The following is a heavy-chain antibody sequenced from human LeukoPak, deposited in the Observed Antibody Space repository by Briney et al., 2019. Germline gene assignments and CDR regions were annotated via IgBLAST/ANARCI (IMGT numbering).Heavy chain of an antibody. CDR1: GGSFSGYY. Sequence: SETLSLTCAVYGGSFSGYYWTWIRQPPGKGLEWIGEINHSGSTNYNPSLKSRVTISVDTSMNQFSLKLSSVTAADTAVYYCARGLRYFDWSYYYYMDVWGKGTTVTISS. CDR3: ARGLRYFDWSYYYYMDV. J-gene: IGHJ6*03. V-gene: IGHV4-34*01. D-gene: IGHD3-9*01. CDR2: INHSGST.